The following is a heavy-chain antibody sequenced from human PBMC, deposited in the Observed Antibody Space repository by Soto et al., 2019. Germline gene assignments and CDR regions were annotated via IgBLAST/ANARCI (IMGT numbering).Heavy chain of an antibody. CDR3: ARELAAAGPPAFDY. CDR1: GYTSTGYY. V-gene: IGHV1-2*02. Sequence: ASVKVSCKASGYTSTGYYMHWVRQAPGQGLEWMGWINPNSGGTNYAQKFQGRVTMTRDTSISTAYMELSRLRSDDTAVYYCARELAAAGPPAFDYWGQGTLVTVSS. D-gene: IGHD6-13*01. J-gene: IGHJ4*02. CDR2: INPNSGGT.